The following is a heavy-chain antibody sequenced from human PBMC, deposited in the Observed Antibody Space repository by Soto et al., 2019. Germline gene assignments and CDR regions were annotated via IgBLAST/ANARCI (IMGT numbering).Heavy chain of an antibody. CDR2: IYYSGST. J-gene: IGHJ6*02. CDR1: GGSVSSGSYY. CDR3: ARARGSSSPWYYYYGMDV. Sequence: SETLSLTCTVSGGSVSSGSYYWSWIRQPPGKGLEWIGYIYYSGSTNYNPSLKSRVTISVDTSKNQFSLKLSSVTAADTAVYYCARARGSSSPWYYYYGMDVWGQGTTVTVSS. V-gene: IGHV4-61*01. D-gene: IGHD6-6*01.